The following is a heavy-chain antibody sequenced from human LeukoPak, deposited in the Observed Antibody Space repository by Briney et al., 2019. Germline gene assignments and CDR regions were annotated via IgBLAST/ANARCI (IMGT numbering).Heavy chain of an antibody. CDR1: GYTFTSYG. D-gene: IGHD3-9*01. V-gene: IGHV1-18*01. CDR3: ARDNDILTGYPDY. Sequence: ASVKVSCKASGYTFTSYGISWVRQAPGQGLEWMGWISGYNGNTKYAQKLQGRVTMTTDTSTSTTYMEVRSLRSDDTAVYYCARDNDILTGYPDYWGQGTLVTVSS. CDR2: ISGYNGNT. J-gene: IGHJ4*02.